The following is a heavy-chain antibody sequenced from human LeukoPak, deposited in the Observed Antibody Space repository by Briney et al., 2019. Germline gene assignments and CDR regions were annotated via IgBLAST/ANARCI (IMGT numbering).Heavy chain of an antibody. CDR2: IYYSGST. J-gene: IGHJ6*02. CDR1: GGSISSGGYY. Sequence: SETLSLTCTVSGGSISSGGYYWSWIRQHPGKGLEWIGYIYYSGSTYYNPFLKSRVTISVDTSKNQFSLKLSSVTAADTAVYYCARSGPLQDGYNPYYYYYYGMDVWGQGTTVTVSS. V-gene: IGHV4-31*03. D-gene: IGHD5-24*01. CDR3: ARSGPLQDGYNPYYYYYYGMDV.